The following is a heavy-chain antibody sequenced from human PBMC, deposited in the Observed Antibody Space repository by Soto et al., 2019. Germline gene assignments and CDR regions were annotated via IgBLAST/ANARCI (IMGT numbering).Heavy chain of an antibody. V-gene: IGHV3-73*01. CDR3: TGGFFDC. CDR2: IRSKAGSYAT. CDR1: DFTLSDSA. Sequence: GGSLRLSCAASDFTLSDSAMHWVRQASGKGLEWVGRIRSKAGSYATAYAASVKDRFTISRDDSKNTAFLQMNSLKTEDTAVYYCTGGFFDCWGQGTLVTVSS. J-gene: IGHJ4*02.